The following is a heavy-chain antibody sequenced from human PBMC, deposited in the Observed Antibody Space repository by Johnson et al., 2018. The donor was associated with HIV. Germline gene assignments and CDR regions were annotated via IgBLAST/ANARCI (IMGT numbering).Heavy chain of an antibody. CDR1: GFTFSDYG. Sequence: QVQLVESGGGVVQPGRSLRLSCAASGFTFSDYGMHWVRQAPGKGLEWVAVIWYDGSNKNYVDSVKGRFTISRDNAKNSLYLQMSSLRAEDTALYYCARDRVMVGATVDAFDIWGQGTMVTVSS. J-gene: IGHJ3*02. D-gene: IGHD1-26*01. CDR3: ARDRVMVGATVDAFDI. CDR2: IWYDGSNK. V-gene: IGHV3-33*01.